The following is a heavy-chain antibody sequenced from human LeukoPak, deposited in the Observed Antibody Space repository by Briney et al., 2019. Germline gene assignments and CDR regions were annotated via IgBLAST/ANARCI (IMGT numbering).Heavy chain of an antibody. Sequence: PGGSLRLSCAVSGFSFTNVWMNWVRQAPGKGLEWVGRIRNKDEGEKTDYAAPVKGRFTISRDDSKATLFLQMNSLKMEDTAIYYCTTGIDYGGGYWGQGTLVSVSS. J-gene: IGHJ4*02. V-gene: IGHV3-15*07. D-gene: IGHD3-16*01. CDR2: IRNKDEGEKT. CDR3: TTGIDYGGGY. CDR1: GFSFTNVW.